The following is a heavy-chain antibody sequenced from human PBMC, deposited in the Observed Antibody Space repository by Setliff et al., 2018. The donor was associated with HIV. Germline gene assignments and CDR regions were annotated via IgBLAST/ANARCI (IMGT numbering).Heavy chain of an antibody. J-gene: IGHJ2*01. CDR2: MHSSGST. V-gene: IGHV4-4*09. CDR1: GGSISRYY. D-gene: IGHD4-17*01. Sequence: SLTCTVSGGSISRYYWSWIRQSPGKGLEFIGYMHSSGSTNYNPSLETRVTLSVDTSKSQFSLKLTSVTASDTAMYYCARPIPYGLDWYFDLWGRGTLVTVS. CDR3: ARPIPYGLDWYFDL.